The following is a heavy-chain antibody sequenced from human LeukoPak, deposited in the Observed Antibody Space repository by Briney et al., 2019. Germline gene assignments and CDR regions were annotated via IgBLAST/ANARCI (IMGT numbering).Heavy chain of an antibody. CDR1: GYTFTSYD. Sequence: ASVKVSCKASGYTFTSYDINWVRQATGQGLEWMGWMNPNSGNTGYAQKFQGRVTITRNTSISTAYMELSSLRSEDTAVYYCAREDSSGYYSLYDYWGQGTLVTVSS. CDR3: AREDSSGYYSLYDY. J-gene: IGHJ4*02. V-gene: IGHV1-8*03. CDR2: MNPNSGNT. D-gene: IGHD3-22*01.